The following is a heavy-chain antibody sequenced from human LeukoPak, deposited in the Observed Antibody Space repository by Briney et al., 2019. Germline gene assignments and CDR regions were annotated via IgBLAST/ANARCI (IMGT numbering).Heavy chain of an antibody. J-gene: IGHJ4*02. Sequence: ASVKVSCKASGYTFTSYDINWVRQATGQGLEWMGWMNPNSGNTGYAQKFQGRVTMTRNTSISTAYMELSSLRSEDTAVYYRARATEYSSSSDYWGQGTLVTVSS. V-gene: IGHV1-8*01. D-gene: IGHD6-6*01. CDR1: GYTFTSYD. CDR3: ARATEYSSSSDY. CDR2: MNPNSGNT.